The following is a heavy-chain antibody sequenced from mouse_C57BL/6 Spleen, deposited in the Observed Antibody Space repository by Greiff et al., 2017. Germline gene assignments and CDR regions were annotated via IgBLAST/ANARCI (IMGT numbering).Heavy chain of an antibody. CDR2: IDPSDSYT. V-gene: IGHV1-69*01. D-gene: IGHD2-5*01. J-gene: IGHJ2*01. CDR3: ATKGAYSNYAAFDY. CDR1: GYTFTSYW. Sequence: QVQLQQPGAELVMPGASVKLSCKASGYTFTSYWMHWVKQRPGQGLEWIGEIDPSDSYTNYNQKFKGKSTLTVDKSSSTAYMQLSSLTSEDSAVYYCATKGAYSNYAAFDYWGQGTTLTVSS.